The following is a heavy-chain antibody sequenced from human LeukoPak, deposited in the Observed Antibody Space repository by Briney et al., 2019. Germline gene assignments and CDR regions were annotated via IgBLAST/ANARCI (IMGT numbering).Heavy chain of an antibody. CDR2: ISYDGSNK. D-gene: IGHD3-22*01. CDR3: ARVGTYYDSSGYHMAFDY. J-gene: IGHJ4*02. V-gene: IGHV3-30-3*01. Sequence: GRSLRLSCAASGFTFSSYAMHWVRQAPGKGLEWVAVISYDGSNKYYADSVKGRFTISRDNSKNTLYLQMNSLRAEDTAVYYCARVGTYYDSSGYHMAFDYWGQGTLVTVSS. CDR1: GFTFSSYA.